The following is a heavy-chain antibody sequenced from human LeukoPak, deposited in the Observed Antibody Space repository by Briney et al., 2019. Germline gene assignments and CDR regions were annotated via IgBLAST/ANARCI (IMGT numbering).Heavy chain of an antibody. CDR2: IYYSGST. CDR1: GGSISSYY. V-gene: IGHV4-59*01. D-gene: IGHD4-17*01. J-gene: IGHJ4*02. Sequence: PSETLSLTCTVSGGSISSYYWSWIRQPPGKGLEWIGYIYYSGSTNYNPSLKSRGTISLDTSKNQFSLKLSSVTAADTAVYYCARASTVTTWSAAELRLDYWGQGTLVTVSS. CDR3: ARASTVTTWSAAELRLDY.